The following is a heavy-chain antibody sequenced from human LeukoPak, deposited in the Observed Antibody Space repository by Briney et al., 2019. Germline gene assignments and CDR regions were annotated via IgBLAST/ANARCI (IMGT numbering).Heavy chain of an antibody. CDR3: ARGKYQLDY. CDR1: GGSISRYY. Sequence: SEALSLTCTVSGGSISRYYWSWTRQPPGKGLEWIGHIYYSGSTNHNPSLRSRVTISVDTSKNQFSLKLSSVTAADTAVYYCARGKYQLDYWGQGTPVTVSS. J-gene: IGHJ4*02. CDR2: IYYSGST. D-gene: IGHD2-2*01. V-gene: IGHV4-59*08.